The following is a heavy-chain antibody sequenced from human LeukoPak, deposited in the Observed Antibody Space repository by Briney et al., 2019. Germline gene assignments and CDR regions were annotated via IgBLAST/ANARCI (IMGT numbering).Heavy chain of an antibody. Sequence: ASVQVSCKASGYSFSIYGITWARQAPGQGLEYLGWFSASDGTTNYAQKVQDRVTMTTDTSTSTAYLELRSLRSEDTAVYYCARYGAAVTTHFSHWGQGTLVTVSS. CDR3: ARYGAAVTTHFSH. D-gene: IGHD4-17*01. J-gene: IGHJ4*02. CDR1: GYSFSIYG. V-gene: IGHV1-18*01. CDR2: FSASDGTT.